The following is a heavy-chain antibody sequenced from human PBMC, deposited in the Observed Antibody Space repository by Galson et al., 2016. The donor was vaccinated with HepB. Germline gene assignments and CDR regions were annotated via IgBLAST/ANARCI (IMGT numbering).Heavy chain of an antibody. V-gene: IGHV1-8*01. CDR3: ARGSDEMTVYLTRYYYAMDV. Sequence: SVKVSCKASGYIFTNYDMNWVRQAAGQGLEWMGWMNSKSGTADYAQSFQDRVTMTRDTSTNTAYMELSSLRSEDTAVYYCARGSDEMTVYLTRYYYAMDVWGQGTTVTVSS. CDR2: MNSKSGTA. CDR1: GYIFTNYD. J-gene: IGHJ6*02. D-gene: IGHD5/OR15-5a*01.